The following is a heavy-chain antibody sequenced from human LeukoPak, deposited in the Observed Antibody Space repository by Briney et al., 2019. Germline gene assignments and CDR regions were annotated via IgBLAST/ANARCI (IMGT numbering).Heavy chain of an antibody. Sequence: PGGSLRLSXAASGFTSSSYEMNWVRQAPGKGLEWVSYISSSGSTIYYADSVKGRFTISRDNAKNSLYLQMNSLRAEDTAVYYCARGGRDFWSGYTAFDIWGQGTMVTVSS. J-gene: IGHJ3*02. V-gene: IGHV3-48*03. D-gene: IGHD3-3*01. CDR1: GFTSSSYE. CDR3: ARGGRDFWSGYTAFDI. CDR2: ISSSGSTI.